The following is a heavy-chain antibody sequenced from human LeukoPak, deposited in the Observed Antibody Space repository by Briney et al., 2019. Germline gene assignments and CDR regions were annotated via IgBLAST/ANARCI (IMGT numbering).Heavy chain of an antibody. Sequence: GGSLRLSCAASGFTFSSYAMHWVRQAPGKGLEYVSAISSNGGSTYYANSVKGRFTISRDNSKNTLYLQMGSLRAEDMAVYYCARDQSSSWSRRYFQHWGQGTLDTVSS. J-gene: IGHJ1*01. CDR2: ISSNGGST. V-gene: IGHV3-64*01. CDR1: GFTFSSYA. CDR3: ARDQSSSWSRRYFQH. D-gene: IGHD6-13*01.